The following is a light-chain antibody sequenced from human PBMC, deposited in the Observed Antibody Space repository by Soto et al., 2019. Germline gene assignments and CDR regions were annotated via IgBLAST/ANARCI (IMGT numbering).Light chain of an antibody. CDR3: CSYAGSSTWV. V-gene: IGLV2-23*02. J-gene: IGLJ3*02. Sequence: QSALTQPASVSGSPGQSITISCTGTSSDVGRYNLVSWYQQHPGKAPKLMIYEVSKRPSGVSNRFSGSKSGNTASLTISGLQAEDDADYYCCSYAGSSTWVFGGGTKLTVL. CDR2: EVS. CDR1: SSDVGRYNL.